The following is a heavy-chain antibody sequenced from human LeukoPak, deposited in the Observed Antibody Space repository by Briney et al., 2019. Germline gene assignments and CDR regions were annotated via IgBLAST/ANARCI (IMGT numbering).Heavy chain of an antibody. CDR1: GFPFSSYA. Sequence: GGSLSLSCSVSGFPFSSYAMHWVRQAPGKGLEYVSGISSNGGHPYYADSVKGRFTISRDNSKNTLYFQMSSLRAEDTAVYYCARARRIDWYPSYWGQGTLVTVSS. CDR3: ARARRIDWYPSY. CDR2: ISSNGGHP. D-gene: IGHD3-9*01. J-gene: IGHJ4*02. V-gene: IGHV3-64D*06.